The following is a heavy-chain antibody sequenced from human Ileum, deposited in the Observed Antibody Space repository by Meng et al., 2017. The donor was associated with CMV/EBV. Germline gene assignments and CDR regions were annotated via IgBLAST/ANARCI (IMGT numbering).Heavy chain of an antibody. CDR2: IIPIFGTA. J-gene: IGHJ5*02. CDR3: ARSIGYCSSTSCRNWFDP. Sequence: TFSSYAISWVRQAPGQGLEWMGGIIPIFGTANYAQKFQGRVTITTDESTSTAYMELSSLRSEDTAVYYCARSIGYCSSTSCRNWFDPWGQGTLVTVSS. CDR1: TFSSYA. D-gene: IGHD2-2*01. V-gene: IGHV1-69*05.